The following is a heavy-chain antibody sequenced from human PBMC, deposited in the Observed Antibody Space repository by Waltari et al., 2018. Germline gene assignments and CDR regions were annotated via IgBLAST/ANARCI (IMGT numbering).Heavy chain of an antibody. J-gene: IGHJ3*01. Sequence: GGIRLPPGQGLEWIGTISYAGTTYTNPSLRSRLTMSRDTSKNQLSLTLGSTTAADTAVYYCATYIGASVGTAAFDVWGQGTMVTVSS. CDR3: ATYIGASVGTAAFDV. D-gene: IGHD5-12*01. CDR2: ISYAGTT. V-gene: IGHV4-39*01.